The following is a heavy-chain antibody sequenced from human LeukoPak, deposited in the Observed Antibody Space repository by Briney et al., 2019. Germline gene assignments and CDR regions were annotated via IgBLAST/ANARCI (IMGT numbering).Heavy chain of an antibody. J-gene: IGHJ4*02. CDR3: ARARRLVNDTSFYIDS. V-gene: IGHV4-31*03. CDR1: GDSIYSGGFY. Sequence: PSETLSLTCTVSGDSIYSGGFYCSWVRQHPGKGLEWIGHIYYSGTTYYNPSLESRLIIYVAPSKNEFSLKVSSMTAADTAVYFCARARRLVNDTSFYIDSWGQGTLVTVSS. CDR2: IYYSGTT. D-gene: IGHD1-1*01.